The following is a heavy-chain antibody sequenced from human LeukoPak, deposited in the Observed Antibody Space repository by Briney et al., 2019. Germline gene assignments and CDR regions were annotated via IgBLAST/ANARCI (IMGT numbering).Heavy chain of an antibody. J-gene: IGHJ4*02. Sequence: SETLSLTCTVSGGSISSYYWNWIRQHAGKGLEWIGRFYSSGGPNYTPSLKSRVTISVDMSKNQFSLNLSSVTAADTAVYYCARSYSTSSLDYWGQGILVTVSS. CDR3: ARSYSTSSLDY. CDR2: FYSSGGP. V-gene: IGHV4-4*07. CDR1: GGSISSYY. D-gene: IGHD2/OR15-2a*01.